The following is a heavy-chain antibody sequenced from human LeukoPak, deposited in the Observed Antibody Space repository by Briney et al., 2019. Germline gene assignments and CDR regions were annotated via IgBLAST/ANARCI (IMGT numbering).Heavy chain of an antibody. D-gene: IGHD3-3*01. CDR1: GGSISSYY. V-gene: IGHV4-59*08. CDR3: ARHRQNTIFGVAHGVT. J-gene: IGHJ4*02. Sequence: SETLSLTCTVSGGSISSYYRSWIRQPPGKGLEWIGYIYYSGSTNYNPSLKSRVTISVDTSKNQFSLKLSSVTAADTAVYYCARHRQNTIFGVAHGVTWGQGTLVTVSS. CDR2: IYYSGST.